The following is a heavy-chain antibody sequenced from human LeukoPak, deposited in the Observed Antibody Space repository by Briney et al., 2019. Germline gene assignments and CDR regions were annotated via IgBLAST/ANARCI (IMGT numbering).Heavy chain of an antibody. Sequence: GGSLRLSCEASGFIFSNYAMSWVRQAPGKGLEWVAHIKEDESDEYYVDSVRGRFTASRDNAKNSVNLQMNSLRVEDTAVYYCARWRGRQSEFDYWGQGTLVTVSS. D-gene: IGHD1-1*01. CDR1: GFIFSNYA. CDR2: IKEDESDE. J-gene: IGHJ4*02. V-gene: IGHV3-7*01. CDR3: ARWRGRQSEFDY.